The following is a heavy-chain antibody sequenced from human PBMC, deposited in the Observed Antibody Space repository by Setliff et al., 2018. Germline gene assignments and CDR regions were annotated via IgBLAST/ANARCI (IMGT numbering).Heavy chain of an antibody. D-gene: IGHD3-22*01. CDR3: ARTGTTYYYSCMDV. Sequence: SETLSLTCAVSGAAISTYYWSWLRQPPGKGLEWIGYVSYGGSTKYNPSLQSRVTISLDAPKNQFSLKLTSVTAADTAVYYCARTGTTYYYSCMDVWGKGTTVTVSS. J-gene: IGHJ6*03. CDR1: GAAISTYY. CDR2: VSYGGST. V-gene: IGHV4-59*08.